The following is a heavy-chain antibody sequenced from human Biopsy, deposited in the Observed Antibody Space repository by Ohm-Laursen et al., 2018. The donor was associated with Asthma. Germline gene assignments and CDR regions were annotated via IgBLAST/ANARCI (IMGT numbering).Heavy chain of an antibody. V-gene: IGHV1-69*13. Sequence: ASVTVSCQAPGGTFSNFAISWVRQAPGQGLEWLGGIMTVFGTTNYAQKFQGRVTITADESTSTAYMEVTSLRSEDTAIYYCARCQVGYSSGWSLLLKKIYYSGMDVWGQGTAVTVSS. D-gene: IGHD6-19*01. CDR1: GGTFSNFA. CDR2: IMTVFGTT. J-gene: IGHJ6*02. CDR3: ARCQVGYSSGWSLLLKKIYYSGMDV.